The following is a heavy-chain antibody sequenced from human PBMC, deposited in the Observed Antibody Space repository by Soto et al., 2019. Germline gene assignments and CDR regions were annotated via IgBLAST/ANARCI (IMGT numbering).Heavy chain of an antibody. Sequence: GGSLRLSCAASGFSFSTYAMNWVRQAPGKGLEWVSGISGSTTFYADSVRGRFTISRDNSINTLYLQMSSLRTEDTAVYFCARPRGYGIFDAFDIWGQGTMVTVSS. CDR3: ARPRGYGIFDAFDI. CDR1: GFSFSTYA. J-gene: IGHJ3*02. D-gene: IGHD1-1*01. V-gene: IGHV3-23*01. CDR2: ISGSTT.